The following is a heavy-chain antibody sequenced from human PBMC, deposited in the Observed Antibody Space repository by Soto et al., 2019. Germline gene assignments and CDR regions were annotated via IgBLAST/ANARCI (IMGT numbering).Heavy chain of an antibody. V-gene: IGHV3-74*01. J-gene: IGHJ4*02. CDR2: INSDGSST. CDR1: GFTFSSYW. CDR3: ARGTITMVRGAGRAGY. Sequence: PGGSLRLSCAASGFTFSSYWMHWVRQAPGKGLVWVSRINSDGSSTSYADSVKGRFTISRDNAKNTLYLQMNSLRAEDTAVYYCARGTITMVRGAGRAGYWGQGTLVTVSS. D-gene: IGHD3-10*01.